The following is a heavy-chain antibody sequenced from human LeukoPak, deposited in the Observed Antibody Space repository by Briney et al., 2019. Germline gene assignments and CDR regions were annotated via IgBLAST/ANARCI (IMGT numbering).Heavy chain of an antibody. CDR2: IYSGGST. CDR1: GFTVSSNY. Sequence: GGSLRLSCAASGFTVSSNYMSWVRQAPGKGLEWVSVIYSGGSTYYADSVKGRFTISRDNSKNTLYLQMNSLRAEDTAVYYCAREIRDWYFDLWGRGTLATVSS. J-gene: IGHJ2*01. V-gene: IGHV3-53*01. D-gene: IGHD3-10*01. CDR3: AREIRDWYFDL.